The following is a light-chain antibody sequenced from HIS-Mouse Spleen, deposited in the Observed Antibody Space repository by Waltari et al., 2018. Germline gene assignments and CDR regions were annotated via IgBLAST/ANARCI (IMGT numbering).Light chain of an antibody. V-gene: IGKV1-9*01. J-gene: IGKJ1*01. Sequence: DIQLTQSPSFLSASVVARVTINCRASQGISSYLAWYQQKPGKSPKLLIYAASTLQSGVPSRFSGSGSGTEFTLTISSLQPEDFATYYCQQLNSYPPTFGQGTKVEIK. CDR3: QQLNSYPPT. CDR1: QGISSY. CDR2: AAS.